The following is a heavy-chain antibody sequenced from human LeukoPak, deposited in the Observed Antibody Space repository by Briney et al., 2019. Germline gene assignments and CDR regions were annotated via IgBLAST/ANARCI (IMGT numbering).Heavy chain of an antibody. D-gene: IGHD2-2*01. V-gene: IGHV1-69*13. CDR1: GGTFSSYA. J-gene: IGHJ4*02. Sequence: GASVKVSCKASGGTFSSYAISWVRQAPGQGLEWMGGIIPIFGTANYAQKFQGRVTITADESTSTAYMEPSSLRSEDTAVYYCAVSGYCSSTSCSFDYWGQGTLVTVSS. CDR2: IIPIFGTA. CDR3: AVSGYCSSTSCSFDY.